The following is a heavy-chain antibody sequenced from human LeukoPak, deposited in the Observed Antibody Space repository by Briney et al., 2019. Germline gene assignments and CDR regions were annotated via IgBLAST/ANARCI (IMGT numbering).Heavy chain of an antibody. CDR3: ARGFPNVNKYYDILTGYPYSFDY. J-gene: IGHJ4*02. V-gene: IGHV1-69*13. CDR1: GGTFSSYA. D-gene: IGHD3-9*01. CDR2: IIPIFGTA. Sequence: GASVKVSCKASGGTFSSYAISWVRQAPGQGLEWMGGIIPIFGTANYAQKFQGRVTITADESTSTAYMELSILRSEDTAVYCCARGFPNVNKYYDILTGYPYSFDYWGQGTLVTVSS.